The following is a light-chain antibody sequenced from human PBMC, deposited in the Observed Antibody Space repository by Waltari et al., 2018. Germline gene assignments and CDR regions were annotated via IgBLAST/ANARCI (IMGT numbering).Light chain of an antibody. CDR3: SSYAGSNGVL. J-gene: IGLJ2*01. CDR1: SSDIGAYNY. V-gene: IGLV2-8*01. Sequence: QSALTQPPSASGSPGQSVTISCSGTSSDIGAYNYVSWYQQHPGKAPTRMFYEVIKRPSGVPPRFSSSKSGNTASLTVSELQAEDEADYYCSSYAGSNGVLFGGGTKVTVL. CDR2: EVI.